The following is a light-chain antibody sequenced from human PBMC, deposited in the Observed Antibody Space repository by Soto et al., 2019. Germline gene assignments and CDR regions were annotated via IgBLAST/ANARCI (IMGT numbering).Light chain of an antibody. V-gene: IGKV2-29*02. CDR3: HQCYSPRT. J-gene: IGKJ1*01. CDR2: GAS. Sequence: DLLMTQSPLSLSVIPGQSASISCKTSPSRMTTDGKTHLYWYLQRPGQPPQLLIYGASSRATGIPDRFSGSGSGTDFTLTISRLEPEDFAEYYCHQCYSPRTFGQGTKVDIK. CDR1: PSRMTTDGKTH.